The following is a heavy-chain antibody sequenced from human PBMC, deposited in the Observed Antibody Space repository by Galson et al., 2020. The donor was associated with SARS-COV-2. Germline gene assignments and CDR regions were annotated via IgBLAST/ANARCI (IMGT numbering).Heavy chain of an antibody. D-gene: IGHD4-17*01. V-gene: IGHV1-46*01. CDR3: ARDTVKASYHYYDMGV. Sequence: ASVKVSCKASGYTFTNYYMHWVRQAPGQGLEWMGIIDPSGGTTTYAQKFQGRVTMTRDTSTSTVYMELTSLTSKDTAVYYCARDTVKASYHYYDMGVWGQGTTVTVSS. CDR2: IDPSGGTT. J-gene: IGHJ6*02. CDR1: GYTFTNYY.